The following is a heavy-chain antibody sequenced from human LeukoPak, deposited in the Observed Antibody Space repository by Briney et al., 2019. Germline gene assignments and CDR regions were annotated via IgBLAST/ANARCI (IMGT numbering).Heavy chain of an antibody. CDR2: INPEETTI. J-gene: IGHJ4*02. V-gene: IGHV3-74*01. CDR1: GFTFRKYW. CDR3: GRGGAGLADY. D-gene: IGHD1-26*01. Sequence: PGESLRLSCTVSGFTFRKYWMHWVRQAPGKGLVWVSRINPEETTINYADSVKGRFTISRDNAQSTLYLQMDSLRPEDSALYYCGRGGAGLADYWGPGTLVTVSS.